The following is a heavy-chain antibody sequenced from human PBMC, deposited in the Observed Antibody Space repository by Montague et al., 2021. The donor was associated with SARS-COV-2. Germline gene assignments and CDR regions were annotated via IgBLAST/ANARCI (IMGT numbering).Heavy chain of an antibody. CDR2: IYWNGDK. D-gene: IGHD3-10*01. CDR1: GFSLRSDDEG. CDR3: AHRGMIRGLIFDY. J-gene: IGHJ4*02. Sequence: PALVTPTQTLTLTCTFSGFSLRSDDEGVAWIRQSPGQALEWLAVIYWNGDKRYSPSLQRRLTITKDTSENQVVLTMTNMDPVDTATYYCAHRGMIRGLIFDYWGQGTLVTVYS. V-gene: IGHV2-5*01.